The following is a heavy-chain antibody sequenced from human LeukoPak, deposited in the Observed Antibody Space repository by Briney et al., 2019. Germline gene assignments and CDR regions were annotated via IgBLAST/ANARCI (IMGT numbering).Heavy chain of an antibody. CDR3: ARGRRGYTYGYGTFDP. Sequence: SETLSLTCAVYGGSFSGYYWSWIRRPPGKGLEWIGEINHSGSTNYNPSLKSRVTISVDTSKNQFSLKLSSVTAADTAVYYCARGRRGYTYGYGTFDPWGQGTLVTVSS. D-gene: IGHD5-18*01. CDR2: INHSGST. CDR1: GGSFSGYY. V-gene: IGHV4-34*01. J-gene: IGHJ5*02.